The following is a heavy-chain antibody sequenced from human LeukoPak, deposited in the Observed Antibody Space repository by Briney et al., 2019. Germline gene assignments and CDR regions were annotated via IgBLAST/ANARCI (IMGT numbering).Heavy chain of an antibody. D-gene: IGHD2-2*01. Sequence: ASVKVSCKASGYTFTSYAMNWVRQAPGQGLEWMGWINTNTGNPTYAQGFTRRFVFSLDTSVSTAYLQISSLKPEDTAVYYCAKQGPGYCGSTSCYGVDYWGQGTLVTVSS. J-gene: IGHJ4*02. V-gene: IGHV7-4-1*02. CDR3: AKQGPGYCGSTSCYGVDY. CDR2: INTNTGNP. CDR1: GYTFTSYA.